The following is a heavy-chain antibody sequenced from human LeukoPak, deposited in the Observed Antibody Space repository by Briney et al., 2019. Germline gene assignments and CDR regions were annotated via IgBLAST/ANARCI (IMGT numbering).Heavy chain of an antibody. V-gene: IGHV3-48*01. CDR2: ISSSSSTI. Sequence: PGGSLRLSCAASGFTFSSYSMNWVRQAPGKGLEWVSYISSSSSTIYYADSVKGRFTISRDNAKNSLYLQMNSLRAEDTAVYYCARIHSSGWSFNWFDPWGQGTLVTVSS. D-gene: IGHD6-19*01. CDR3: ARIHSSGWSFNWFDP. CDR1: GFTFSSYS. J-gene: IGHJ5*02.